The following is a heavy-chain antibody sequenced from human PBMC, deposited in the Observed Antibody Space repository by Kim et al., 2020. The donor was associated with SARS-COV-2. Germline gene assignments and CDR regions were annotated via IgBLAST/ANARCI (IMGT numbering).Heavy chain of an antibody. V-gene: IGHV3-11*06. J-gene: IGHJ4*02. CDR3: ARLEGWSSGSYDKGIDF. Sequence: SLKGRFTISRDNAKSSVYLHMSSLRAEDTAVYYCARLEGWSSGSYDKGIDFWGQGTLVTVSS. D-gene: IGHD3-10*01.